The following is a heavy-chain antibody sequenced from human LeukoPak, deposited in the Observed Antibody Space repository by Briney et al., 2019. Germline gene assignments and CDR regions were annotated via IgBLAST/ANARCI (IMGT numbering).Heavy chain of an antibody. D-gene: IGHD1-26*01. Sequence: ASVKVSCKASGYTFTGYYMHWVRQAPGQGLEWMGWINPNSGGTNYAQKFQGRVTMTRDTSISTAYMELSRLRSDDTAVYYCARVWDLRMGLAYCYYMDVWGKGTTVTVSS. J-gene: IGHJ6*03. CDR2: INPNSGGT. CDR3: ARVWDLRMGLAYCYYMDV. V-gene: IGHV1-2*02. CDR1: GYTFTGYY.